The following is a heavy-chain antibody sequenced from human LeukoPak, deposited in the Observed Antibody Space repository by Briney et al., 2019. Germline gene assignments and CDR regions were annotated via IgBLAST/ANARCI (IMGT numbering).Heavy chain of an antibody. CDR2: IDNGGKT. CDR1: GFTVSSNY. CDR3: ARGDLIAVAGADAFDI. J-gene: IGHJ3*02. Sequence: GGSLRLSCAASGFTVSSNYMSWVRQAPGKGLECVSVIDNGGKTYYGDSVKGRFTISRDNAKNSLYLQMNSLRAEDTAVYYCARGDLIAVAGADAFDIWGQGTMVTVSS. D-gene: IGHD6-19*01. V-gene: IGHV3-66*01.